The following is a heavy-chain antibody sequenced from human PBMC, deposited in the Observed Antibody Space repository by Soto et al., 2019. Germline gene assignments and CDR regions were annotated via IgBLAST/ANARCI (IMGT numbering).Heavy chain of an antibody. Sequence: SETLSLTCAVSGCSISSGGYSWSWIRQPPGKGLEWIGYIYHSGSTYYNPSLKSRVTISVDRSKNQFSLKLSSVTAADTAVYYCARAVYDSSGYYADYWGQGTLVTAPQ. CDR2: IYHSGST. CDR3: ARAVYDSSGYYADY. D-gene: IGHD3-22*01. V-gene: IGHV4-30-2*01. J-gene: IGHJ4*02. CDR1: GCSISSGGYS.